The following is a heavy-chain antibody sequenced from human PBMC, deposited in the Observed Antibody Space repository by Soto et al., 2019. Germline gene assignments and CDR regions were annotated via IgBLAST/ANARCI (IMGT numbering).Heavy chain of an antibody. CDR2: ISYDGSNK. Sequence: PGGSLRLSCAASGFTFSSYGMHWVRQAPGKGLEWVAVISYDGSNKYYADSVKGRFTISRDNSKNTLYLQMNSLRAEDTAVYYCAKSWRFLEWLLATPAPVDYWGQGTLVTVSS. CDR1: GFTFSSYG. V-gene: IGHV3-30*18. D-gene: IGHD3-3*01. J-gene: IGHJ4*02. CDR3: AKSWRFLEWLLATPAPVDY.